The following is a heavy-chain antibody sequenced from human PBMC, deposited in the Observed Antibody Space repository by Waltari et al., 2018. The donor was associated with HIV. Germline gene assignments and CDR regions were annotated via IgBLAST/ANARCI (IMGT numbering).Heavy chain of an antibody. CDR2: MSAYDGST. J-gene: IGHJ4*02. D-gene: IGHD3-10*01. CDR3: ARAGSLPV. V-gene: IGHV1-18*01. Sequence: SVRVSCKASGYTFTNYGMSWVRQAPGQGLEWMGWMSAYDGSTNCAQRFQDRVTMTTDTATSTVYMELRNLTFDDTAVYYCARAGSLPVWGQGTQVTVSS. CDR1: GYTFTNYG.